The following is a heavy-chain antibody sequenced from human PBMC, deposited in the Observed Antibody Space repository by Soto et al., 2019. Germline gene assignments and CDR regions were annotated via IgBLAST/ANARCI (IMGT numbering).Heavy chain of an antibody. CDR2: ISPDNGNT. V-gene: IGHV1-18*01. D-gene: IGHD6-13*01. CDR3: ARDRDDLRQQLLPGNYYYGLDV. Sequence: ASVKVSCKASGYTFTIYGINWVRQAPGQGLEWMGWISPDNGNTNYAQKLQGRVTMTTDTSTSTAYMELRSLRSEDTAVYYCARDRDDLRQQLLPGNYYYGLDVWGQGSTVTVSS. J-gene: IGHJ6*02. CDR1: GYTFTIYG.